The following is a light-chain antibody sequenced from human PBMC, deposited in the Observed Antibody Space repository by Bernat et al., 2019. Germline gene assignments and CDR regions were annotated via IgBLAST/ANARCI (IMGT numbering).Light chain of an antibody. CDR1: QSVSSN. Sequence: IVMTQSPATLSVSPGERATLSCRASQSVSSNLAWYQQKPGQAPRLLFYVASTRATSIPARFSGSGSGTEFTLTISSLQSEDSAVYYCPQYNDWPLTFGAGTKVEIK. CDR3: PQYNDWPLT. CDR2: VAS. V-gene: IGKV3-15*01. J-gene: IGKJ4*01.